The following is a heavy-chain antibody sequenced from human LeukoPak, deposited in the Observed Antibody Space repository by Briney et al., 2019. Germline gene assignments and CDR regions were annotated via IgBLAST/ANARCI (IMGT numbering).Heavy chain of an antibody. CDR3: ARDHTGYFDY. V-gene: IGHV3-33*01. J-gene: IGHJ4*02. Sequence: GALRLSCTTSGFSFGDYAMSWVRQGPGKGLEWVAVIWYDGSNKYYADSVKGRLTISRDNSKNTLYLQMNSLRAEDTAVYYCARDHTGYFDYWGQGTLVTVSS. CDR1: GFSFGDYA. D-gene: IGHD4-17*01. CDR2: IWYDGSNK.